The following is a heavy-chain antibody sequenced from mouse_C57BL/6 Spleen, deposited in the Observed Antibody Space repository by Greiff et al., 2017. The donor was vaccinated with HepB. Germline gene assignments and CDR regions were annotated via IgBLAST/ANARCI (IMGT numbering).Heavy chain of an antibody. Sequence: VQLQQPGAELVKPGASVKLSCKASGYTFTSYWMQWVKQRPGQGLEWIGEIDPSDSYTNYNQKFKGKATLTVDTSSSTAYMQLSSLTSEDSAVYYCSRSGKNYGSYYAMDYWGQGTSVTVSS. D-gene: IGHD2-2*01. CDR3: SRSGKNYGSYYAMDY. J-gene: IGHJ4*01. CDR1: GYTFTSYW. V-gene: IGHV1-50*01. CDR2: IDPSDSYT.